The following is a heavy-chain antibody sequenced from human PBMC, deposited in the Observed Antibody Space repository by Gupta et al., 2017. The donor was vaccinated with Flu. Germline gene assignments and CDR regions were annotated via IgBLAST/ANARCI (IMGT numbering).Heavy chain of an antibody. CDR3: ARTGGYSNYGFGS. Sequence: QVQLVQSGAEVRKPGSSVKVSCKASGGTFSSYAISWVRQAPGQGLEWMGGITPFFGTANDAQKFQDRVTITADESTTKADMELKSRRSDDTAVYYCARTGGYSNYGFGSWGQGTLVTVAS. V-gene: IGHV1-69*01. CDR1: GGTFSSYA. CDR2: ITPFFGTA. J-gene: IGHJ5*02. D-gene: IGHD4-11*01.